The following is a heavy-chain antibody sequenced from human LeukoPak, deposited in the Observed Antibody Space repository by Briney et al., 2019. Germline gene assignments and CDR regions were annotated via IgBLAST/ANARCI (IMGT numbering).Heavy chain of an antibody. CDR3: ARGVGAAGDY. CDR2: INPNSGGT. V-gene: IGHV1-2*02. J-gene: IGHJ4*02. D-gene: IGHD1-26*01. CDR1: GYTFTGYY. Sequence: GASVKVSCKASGYTFTGYYMHWVRQAPGQGLEWMGWINPNSGGTNYAQKFQARVTMTRNTSISTSYMELSSLTSEDTAVYYCARGVGAAGDYWGQGTLVTVSS.